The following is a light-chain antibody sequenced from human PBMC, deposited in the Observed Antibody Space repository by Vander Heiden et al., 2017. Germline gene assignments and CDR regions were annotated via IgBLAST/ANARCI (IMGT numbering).Light chain of an antibody. CDR3: QQYYSRFRR. Sequence: DIVMIQSPDSLAVCLGERATINCKSSQSVLSSSNNKNYLAWYQQKPGQPPKLLIYWASTRESGVPDRFSGSGSGTDFTLTISSLQAEDVAVYYCQQYYSRFRRFGQGTKVEFK. J-gene: IGKJ1*01. V-gene: IGKV4-1*01. CDR2: WAS. CDR1: QSVLSSSNNKNY.